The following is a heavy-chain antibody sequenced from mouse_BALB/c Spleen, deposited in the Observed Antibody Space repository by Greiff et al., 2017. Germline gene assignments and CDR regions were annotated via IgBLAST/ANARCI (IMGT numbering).Heavy chain of an antibody. D-gene: IGHD2-14*01. V-gene: IGHV2-6-7*01. CDR1: GFSLTGYG. Sequence: QVQLQQSGPGLVAPSQSLSITCTVSGFSLTGYGVNWVRQPPGKGLEWLGMIWGDGSTDYNSALKSRLSISKDNSKSQVFLKMNSLQTDDTARYYCARYRYDDAMDYWGQGTSVTVAS. CDR2: IWGDGST. CDR3: ARYRYDDAMDY. J-gene: IGHJ4*01.